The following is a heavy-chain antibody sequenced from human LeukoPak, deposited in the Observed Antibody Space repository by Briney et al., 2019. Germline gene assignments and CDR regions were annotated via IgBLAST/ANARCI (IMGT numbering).Heavy chain of an antibody. CDR2: INPNSGDT. V-gene: IGHV1-2*06. Sequence: ASVKVSCKASGYTFTGYHMHWVRQAPGQGLEWMGRINPNSGDTNYAQKFQGRVTMTRDTSISTAYMELSRLRSDDTAVYYCARDYCGSTSCLFDYWGQGTLVTASS. CDR3: ARDYCGSTSCLFDY. CDR1: GYTFTGYH. J-gene: IGHJ4*02. D-gene: IGHD2-2*01.